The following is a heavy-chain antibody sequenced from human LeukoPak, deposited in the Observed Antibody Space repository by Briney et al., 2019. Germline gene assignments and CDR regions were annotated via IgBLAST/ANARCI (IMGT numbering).Heavy chain of an antibody. Sequence: PGGSLRLSCAASGFTFSSYGMHWVRQAPGKGLEWVAVISYDGSNKYYADSVKGRFTISRDNSKNTLYLQMNSLRAEDTAVYYCAKDDDIVVVPAAMGVDYWGQGTLVTVSS. D-gene: IGHD2-2*01. CDR3: AKDDDIVVVPAAMGVDY. V-gene: IGHV3-30*18. CDR1: GFTFSSYG. J-gene: IGHJ4*02. CDR2: ISYDGSNK.